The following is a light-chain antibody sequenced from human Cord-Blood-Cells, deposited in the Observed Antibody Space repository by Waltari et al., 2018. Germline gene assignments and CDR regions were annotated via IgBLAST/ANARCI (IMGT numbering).Light chain of an antibody. CDR3: QQRDSTPIP. Sequence: IQMTQSPSSLSASVGDRVTITCRASQSIRRYLNWYQQTPGKAPKLLIYAASRLQSGVPSSISGSADETDDTLSISRLQTEDFATYDCQQRDSTPIPFGPGTRLAI. J-gene: IGKJ5*01. V-gene: IGKV1-39*01. CDR1: QSIRRY. CDR2: AAS.